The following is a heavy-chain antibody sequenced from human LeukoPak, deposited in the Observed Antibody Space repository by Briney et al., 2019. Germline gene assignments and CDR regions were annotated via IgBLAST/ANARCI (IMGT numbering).Heavy chain of an antibody. V-gene: IGHV4-38-2*02. Sequence: SETLSLTCTVSGYSINSGFYWGWIRQPPGKGLEWIGSIYHSGSTHYRSSLKSRVTISVDTSKNQLSLKLTSVTAADTAVYYCARGVGLTQGGAFDFWGQGTLVTVSS. J-gene: IGHJ4*02. CDR2: IYHSGST. CDR3: ARGVGLTQGGAFDF. D-gene: IGHD3-16*01. CDR1: GYSINSGFY.